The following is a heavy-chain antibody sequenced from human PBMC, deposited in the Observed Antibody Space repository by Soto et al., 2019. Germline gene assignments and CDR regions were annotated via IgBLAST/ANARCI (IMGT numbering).Heavy chain of an antibody. Sequence: QVQLQESGPGLVKPSQTLSLTCTVSGGSISSGGYYWSWIRQHPGKGLEWIGYIYYSGSTYYNPSLNSRVTISVDTSKNQFSLKLSSVTAADTAVYYCARADSSGYSHDPYYFDYWGQGTLVTVSS. CDR1: GGSISSGGYY. V-gene: IGHV4-31*03. CDR2: IYYSGST. CDR3: ARADSSGYSHDPYYFDY. D-gene: IGHD3-22*01. J-gene: IGHJ4*02.